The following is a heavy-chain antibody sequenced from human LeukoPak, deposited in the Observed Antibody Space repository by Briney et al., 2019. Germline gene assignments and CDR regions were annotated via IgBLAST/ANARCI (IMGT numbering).Heavy chain of an antibody. J-gene: IGHJ3*02. D-gene: IGHD2-2*01. CDR3: ARVSLVVPSRLFAFDI. V-gene: IGHV3-21*06. CDR1: GFTFSSSS. CDR2: ISSSSSYV. Sequence: GGSLRLSCAASGFTFSSSSMNWVRQAPGKGLEWVSSISSSSSYVYYADSVKGRFTISRDNAKNSLYLQMNSLRAEDTAVYYCARVSLVVPSRLFAFDIWGQGTMVTVSS.